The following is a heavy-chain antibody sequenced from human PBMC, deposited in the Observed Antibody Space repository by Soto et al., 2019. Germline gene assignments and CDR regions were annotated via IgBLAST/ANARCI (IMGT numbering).Heavy chain of an antibody. Sequence: GGSLRLSCAASEFTFANAWTNWGRQAPGKGLEWVGRIKSKADGGTTDYAAPVKGRFAISRDESQNTLYLQMNSLKTEDTAVYYCTSLYYGHWGQGTLVTVSS. V-gene: IGHV3-15*07. CDR2: IKSKADGGTT. D-gene: IGHD4-17*01. J-gene: IGHJ4*02. CDR3: TSLYYGH. CDR1: EFTFANAW.